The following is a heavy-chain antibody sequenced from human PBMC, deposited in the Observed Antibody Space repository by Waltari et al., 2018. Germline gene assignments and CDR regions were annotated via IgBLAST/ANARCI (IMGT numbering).Heavy chain of an antibody. CDR3: AKGGSLWDFDY. Sequence: QVQLVESGGGVVQPGRSLRLSCAASGFTFSSYGMHWVRQAPGKGLEWVAVISDDGSNKYYAESVKGRFTISRDNSKNTLYLQMNSLRAEDTAVYYCAKGGSLWDFDYWGQGTLVTVSS. J-gene: IGHJ4*02. CDR1: GFTFSSYG. V-gene: IGHV3-30*18. D-gene: IGHD1-26*01. CDR2: ISDDGSNK.